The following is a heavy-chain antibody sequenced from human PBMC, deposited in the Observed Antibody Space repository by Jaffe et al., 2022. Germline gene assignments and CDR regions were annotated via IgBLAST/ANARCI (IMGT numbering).Heavy chain of an antibody. D-gene: IGHD5-12*01. V-gene: IGHV1-69*05. J-gene: IGHJ4*02. CDR1: GGTFSSYA. CDR2: IIPIFGTA. Sequence: QVQLVQSGAEVKKPGSSVKVSCKASGGTFSSYAISWVRQAPGQGLEWMGGIIPIFGTANYAQKFQGRVTITTDESTSTAYMELSSLRSEDTAVYYCAIGTRRGMLGWLQLEGPFDYWGQGTLVTVSS. CDR3: AIGTRRGMLGWLQLEGPFDY.